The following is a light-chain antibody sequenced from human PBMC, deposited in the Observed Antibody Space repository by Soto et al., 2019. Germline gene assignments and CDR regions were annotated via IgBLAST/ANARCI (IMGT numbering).Light chain of an antibody. Sequence: IVLTQSPCTLSLSPGETATLSCRASQTVRTIFLGWYQQRPGQAPRLLINAASKMAPGIPDRFSGSGSGTEFTLTISSLQSEDFAVYYCQQYGNCPRTFGQGTKVDIK. CDR1: QTVRTIF. V-gene: IGKV3-20*01. CDR3: QQYGNCPRT. J-gene: IGKJ1*01. CDR2: AAS.